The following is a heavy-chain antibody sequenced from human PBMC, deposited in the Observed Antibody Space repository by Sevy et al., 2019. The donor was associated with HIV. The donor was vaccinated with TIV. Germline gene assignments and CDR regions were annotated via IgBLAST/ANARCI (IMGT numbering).Heavy chain of an antibody. CDR1: GFTFSRYG. Sequence: GGSLRLSCAAAGFTFSRYGMHWARQGPGKGLEWVAVISNDGSDKEYPDSVKGRFTVSRDNSKDTVYLQMNSLRLEDTAVYYCANSRGRYEGSSWLYYYYVMDVWGQGTTVTVSS. V-gene: IGHV3-30*18. J-gene: IGHJ6*02. D-gene: IGHD6-13*01. CDR2: ISNDGSDK. CDR3: ANSRGRYEGSSWLYYYYVMDV.